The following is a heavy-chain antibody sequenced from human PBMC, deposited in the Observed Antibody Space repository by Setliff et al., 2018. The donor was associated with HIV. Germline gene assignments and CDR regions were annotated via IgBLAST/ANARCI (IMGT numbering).Heavy chain of an antibody. D-gene: IGHD6-6*01. CDR3: AREGRQLCFFDF. J-gene: IGHJ4*02. V-gene: IGHV4-4*07. Sequence: SETLSLTCTVHGGSISAYSWNWFRQPAGKGLEWIGRVYIRGSPNSNPSLMSRVTTSIDTSKNQSFLRLSSVTAADTAVYYCAREGRQLCFFDFWGQGALVTVSS. CDR1: GGSISAYS. CDR2: VYIRGSP.